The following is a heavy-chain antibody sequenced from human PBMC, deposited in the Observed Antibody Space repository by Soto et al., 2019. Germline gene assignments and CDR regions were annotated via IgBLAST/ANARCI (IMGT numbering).Heavy chain of an antibody. CDR1: GGSISSGDYY. Sequence: SETLSLTCTVSGGSISSGDYYWSWIRQPPGKGLEWIGYTYYSGSTYYNPSLKSRVTISVDTSKNQFSLKLSSVTAADTAVYYCARGGDSSGYFYYYGMDVWGQGTTVTV. V-gene: IGHV4-30-4*01. CDR2: TYYSGST. D-gene: IGHD3-22*01. J-gene: IGHJ6*02. CDR3: ARGGDSSGYFYYYGMDV.